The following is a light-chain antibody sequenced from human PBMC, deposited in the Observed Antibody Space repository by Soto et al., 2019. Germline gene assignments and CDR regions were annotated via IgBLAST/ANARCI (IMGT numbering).Light chain of an antibody. J-gene: IGLJ1*01. Sequence: QSALAQPASVSGSPGQSITISCTGSTSDVGSDKYVSWYQQHPGKAPKVLIYEVSNRPSGVSNRFSGARSGNTAYLTISGLQAEDEADYYCSSHTSSSTDYVFGTGTKLTVL. CDR1: TSDVGSDKY. CDR3: SSHTSSSTDYV. V-gene: IGLV2-14*01. CDR2: EVS.